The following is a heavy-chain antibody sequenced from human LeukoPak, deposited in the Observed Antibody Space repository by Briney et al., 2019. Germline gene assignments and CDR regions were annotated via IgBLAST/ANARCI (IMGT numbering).Heavy chain of an antibody. V-gene: IGHV1-8*01. CDR3: ARGRGPRGYFYDYVWGSYRQPDAFDI. CDR2: MNPNSGNT. CDR1: GYTFTSYD. Sequence: GASVKVSCKASGYTFTSYDINWVRQATGQGLEWMGWMNPNSGNTGYAQKFQGRVTMTRNTSISTAYMELSSLRSEDTAVYYCARGRGPRGYFYDYVWGSYRQPDAFDIWGQGTMVTVSS. D-gene: IGHD3-16*02. J-gene: IGHJ3*02.